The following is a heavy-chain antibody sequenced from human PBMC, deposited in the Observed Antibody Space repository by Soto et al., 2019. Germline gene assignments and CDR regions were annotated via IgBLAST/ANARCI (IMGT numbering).Heavy chain of an antibody. D-gene: IGHD2-2*01. CDR2: ISGSGGST. J-gene: IGHJ4*02. CDR3: AELGYCRSTSCYWGGYFDY. V-gene: IGHV3-23*01. Sequence: EVQLLESGGGLVQPGGSLRLSCAASGFTFISYAMSWVRQAPGKGLEWVSAISGSGGSTYYADSVKGRFNIPRDNSKNTQYMQMNSLSAEDTAVYYCAELGYCRSTSCYWGGYFDYCGQGTLVTVSS. CDR1: GFTFISYA.